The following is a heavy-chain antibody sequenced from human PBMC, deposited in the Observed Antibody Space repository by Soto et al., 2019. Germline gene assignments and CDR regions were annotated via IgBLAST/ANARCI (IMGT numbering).Heavy chain of an antibody. D-gene: IGHD1-26*01. V-gene: IGHV2-5*02. J-gene: IGHJ3*02. Sequence: QITLKESGPTLVKPTQPLTLTCTFSGFSLSTSGVGVGWIRQPPGKALEWLALIYWDDDKRYSPSLKSRLTITKDTSKNQVVLTMTNMDPVDTATYYCAQFGAGATGGAFDIWGQGTMVTVSS. CDR2: IYWDDDK. CDR3: AQFGAGATGGAFDI. CDR1: GFSLSTSGVG.